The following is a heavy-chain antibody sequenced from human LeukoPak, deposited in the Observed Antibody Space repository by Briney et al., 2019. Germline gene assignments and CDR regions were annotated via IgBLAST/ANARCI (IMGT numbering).Heavy chain of an antibody. CDR2: ISDSGDQT. D-gene: IGHD6-13*01. V-gene: IGHV3-23*01. CDR1: GFTFNRYA. J-gene: IGHJ5*02. CDR3: ARLKYTSSYYTWFDP. Sequence: GGSLRLSCAASGFTFNRYAMNWVRQAPGKGLEWVSTISDSGDQTYSADSVEGRFTSSRDNSNNTLYLQMNSLRAEDTAVYYCARLKYTSSYYTWFDPWGQGTLVTVSS.